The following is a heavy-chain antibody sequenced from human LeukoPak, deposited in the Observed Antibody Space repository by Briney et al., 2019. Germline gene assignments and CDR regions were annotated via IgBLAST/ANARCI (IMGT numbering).Heavy chain of an antibody. D-gene: IGHD2-2*01. V-gene: IGHV4-34*01. CDR2: INHSGNT. J-gene: IGHJ6*04. Sequence: PSETLSLTCAVYGGSFSGYYWTWIRQPPGKGLEWIGEINHSGNTNYNPSLKSRVTISVETSKNQFSLKLSSVTAADTAVYYCARWRYCNSASCYVGKDVWGKGITVIVSS. CDR1: GGSFSGYY. CDR3: ARWRYCNSASCYVGKDV.